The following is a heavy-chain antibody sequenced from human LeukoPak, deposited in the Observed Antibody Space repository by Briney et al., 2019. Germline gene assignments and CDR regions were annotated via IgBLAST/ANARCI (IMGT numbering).Heavy chain of an antibody. Sequence: SETLSLTCAVYGGSFSGYYWSWIRQPPGKGLEWIGEINHSGSTNYNPSLKSRVTISVDTSKNQFSLKLSSVTAADTAVYYCARGRSYDYVWGSYRYTYFDYWGQGTLVTVSP. J-gene: IGHJ4*02. CDR3: ARGRSYDYVWGSYRYTYFDY. CDR1: GGSFSGYY. D-gene: IGHD3-16*02. V-gene: IGHV4-34*01. CDR2: INHSGST.